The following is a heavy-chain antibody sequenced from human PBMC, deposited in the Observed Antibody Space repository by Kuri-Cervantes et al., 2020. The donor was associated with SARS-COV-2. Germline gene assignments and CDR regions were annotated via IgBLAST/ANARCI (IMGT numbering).Heavy chain of an antibody. CDR3: TRGSLIVPAAIEGALDI. CDR2: ISYDGSNK. CDR1: GFTFSSYA. D-gene: IGHD2-2*01. Sequence: GGSLRLSCAASGFTFSSYAMYWVRQAPGKGLEWVAVISYDGSNKYYADSVKGRFTISRDNSKNTLYLQMNSLRAEDTAVYYWTRGSLIVPAAIEGALDIWGQGTMVTVSS. J-gene: IGHJ3*02. V-gene: IGHV3-30*07.